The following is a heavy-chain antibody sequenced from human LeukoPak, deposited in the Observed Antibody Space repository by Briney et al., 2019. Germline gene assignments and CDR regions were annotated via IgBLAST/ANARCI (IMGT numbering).Heavy chain of an antibody. Sequence: PSETLSLTCSVSGGSITTNVYYWVWIRQPPGKGLEWIGEINHSGSTNYNPSLKSRVTISVDTSKNQFSLKLSSVTAADTAVYYCARPIAAAGRRYFQHWGQGTLVTVSS. D-gene: IGHD6-13*01. CDR3: ARPIAAAGRRYFQH. J-gene: IGHJ1*01. CDR2: INHSGST. CDR1: GGSITTNVYY. V-gene: IGHV4-39*07.